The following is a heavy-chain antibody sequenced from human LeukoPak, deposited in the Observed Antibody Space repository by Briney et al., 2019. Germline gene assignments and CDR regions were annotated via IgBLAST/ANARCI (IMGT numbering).Heavy chain of an antibody. Sequence: VGSLRLSCAASGFTFSSYWMHWVRQAPGKGLVWVSRINSDGSSTSYADSVKGRFTISRDNAKNTLYLQMNSLRAEDTAVYYCARVVSGFNWFDPWGQGTLVTVSS. V-gene: IGHV3-74*01. CDR2: INSDGSST. CDR1: GFTFSSYW. J-gene: IGHJ5*02. D-gene: IGHD5-12*01. CDR3: ARVVSGFNWFDP.